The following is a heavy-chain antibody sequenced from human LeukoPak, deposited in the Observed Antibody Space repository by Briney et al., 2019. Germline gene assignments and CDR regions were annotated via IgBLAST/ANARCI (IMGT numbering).Heavy chain of an antibody. CDR3: ARAPITNDAFDI. V-gene: IGHV4-59*01. CDR1: GGSISNYY. Sequence: SETLSLTCTVSGGSISNYYWSWIRQPPGKGLEWIGYIYYSGSTNYNPSLKSRVTISVDTSKNQFSLKLNSVTAADTAVYYCARAPITNDAFDIWGQGTMVTVSS. D-gene: IGHD3-10*01. CDR2: IYYSGST. J-gene: IGHJ3*02.